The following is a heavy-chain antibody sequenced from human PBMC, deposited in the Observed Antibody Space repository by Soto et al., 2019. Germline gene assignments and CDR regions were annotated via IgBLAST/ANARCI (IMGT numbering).Heavy chain of an antibody. Sequence: SETLSLTCTVSGGSFSSGSYCWSWIRQHPGKGLEWIGYIYYSGSTYYNPSLKSRVTMSADTSKNQFSLKLSSVTAADTAVYYCARVRTGTRRANYYYGMDVWGQGTTVTVSS. CDR2: IYYSGST. CDR1: GGSFSSGSYC. D-gene: IGHD1-7*01. CDR3: ARVRTGTRRANYYYGMDV. J-gene: IGHJ6*02. V-gene: IGHV4-31*03.